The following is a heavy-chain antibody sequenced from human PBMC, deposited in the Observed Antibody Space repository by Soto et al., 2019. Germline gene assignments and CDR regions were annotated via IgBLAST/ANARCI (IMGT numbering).Heavy chain of an antibody. V-gene: IGHV1-46*01. J-gene: IGHJ3*01. CDR3: ASRTFEGALNF. D-gene: IGHD3-9*01. Sequence: QVQLVQSGAEVKKPGASVKVSCKASGFTFTSYYLHWVRQAPGQGLEWMGVIDPGGGYTTYAQRFQSRVTMTRDTSTSTFNMELSSLRSEDTAVFYCASRTFEGALNFWGQGTRVTVSS. CDR2: IDPGGGYT. CDR1: GFTFTSYY.